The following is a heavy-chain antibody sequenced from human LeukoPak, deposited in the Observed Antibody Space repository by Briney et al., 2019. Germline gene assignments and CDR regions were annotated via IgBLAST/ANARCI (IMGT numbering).Heavy chain of an antibody. CDR3: ATYKNWVAGDV. J-gene: IGHJ6*02. Sequence: GGSLRLSCAASGFTFSSYWMTWVRQAPGKGLEWVANIKPDGSVGYYVDSVRGRFIISRDNAGNSLYLQMNSLRVEDTAVYYCATYKNWVAGDVWGQGTTVSVSS. CDR1: GFTFSSYW. V-gene: IGHV3-7*01. D-gene: IGHD7-27*01. CDR2: IKPDGSVG.